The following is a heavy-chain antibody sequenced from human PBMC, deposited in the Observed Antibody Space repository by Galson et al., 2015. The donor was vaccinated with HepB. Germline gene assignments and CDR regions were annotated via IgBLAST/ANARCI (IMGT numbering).Heavy chain of an antibody. CDR1: GFTFSSYW. Sequence: SLRLSCAASGFTFSSYWMSWVRQAPGKGLEWVANIKQDGSEKYYVDSVKGRFTISRDNAKNSLYLQMNSLRAEDTAVYYCARGPPYYDSSGYYRFDYWGQGTLVTVSS. V-gene: IGHV3-7*03. J-gene: IGHJ4*02. CDR2: IKQDGSEK. CDR3: ARGPPYYDSSGYYRFDY. D-gene: IGHD3-22*01.